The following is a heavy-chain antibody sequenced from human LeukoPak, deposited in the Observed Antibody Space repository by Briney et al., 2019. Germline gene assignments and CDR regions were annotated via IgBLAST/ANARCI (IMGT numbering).Heavy chain of an antibody. CDR2: ISGSGGNT. J-gene: IGHJ4*01. CDR3: AKVQGAXWNHIXXFDY. D-gene: IGHD1-1*01. Sequence: GGSLRLSCAASGFTFSSYAMNWVRQAPGKGLEWVSTISGSGGNTYYADSVKGRFTISRDNSKNTLYLQMNSLRAEDTAVYYCAKVQGAXWNHIXXFDYXXXGTLVTVSS. CDR1: GFTFSSYA. V-gene: IGHV3-23*01.